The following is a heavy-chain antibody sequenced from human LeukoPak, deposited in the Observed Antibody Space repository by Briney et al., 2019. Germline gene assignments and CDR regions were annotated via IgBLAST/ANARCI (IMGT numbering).Heavy chain of an antibody. V-gene: IGHV1-18*01. Sequence: ASVTVSCTASGYTFTSYGISWVRQAPGKGLEWMGWISTYNGNTNYAQKLQGRVTMTTDTSTSTAYMELRSLRSDDTAVYYCAREMSPILSFPYYYYYGMDVWAQGTTVTVSS. CDR1: GYTFTSYG. CDR3: AREMSPILSFPYYYYYGMDV. D-gene: IGHD5/OR15-5a*01. J-gene: IGHJ6*02. CDR2: ISTYNGNT.